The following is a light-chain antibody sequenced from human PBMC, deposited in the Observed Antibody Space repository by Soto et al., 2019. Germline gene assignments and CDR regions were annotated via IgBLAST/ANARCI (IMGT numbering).Light chain of an antibody. CDR1: QTITSNY. V-gene: IGKV3-20*01. CDR3: QQYGNTPWT. CDR2: GAS. Sequence: EIVLTQSPGTLSLSPGERATLSCRASQTITSNYLAWYQQKPGQAPRLLIYGASHRATGIPDRFSGGGSGTYFTLTISRLAPEDFAVFFCQQYGNTPWTFGQGTTVEI. J-gene: IGKJ1*01.